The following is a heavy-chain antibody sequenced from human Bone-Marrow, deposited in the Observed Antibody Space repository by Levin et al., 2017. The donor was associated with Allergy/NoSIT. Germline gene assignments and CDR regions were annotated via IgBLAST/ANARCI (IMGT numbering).Heavy chain of an antibody. CDR2: MYYSGGT. Sequence: SETLSLTCTVSGGSISSGGYYWSWIHQHPGKGLEWIGYMYYSGGTYYNPSLKSRVSISVDTFENQFSLRLRSVTAADTAVYYCARAVSVMGVAGYYLDLWGQGTLVTVSS. D-gene: IGHD3-3*01. V-gene: IGHV4-31*03. J-gene: IGHJ4*02. CDR1: GGSISSGGYY. CDR3: ARAVSVMGVAGYYLDL.